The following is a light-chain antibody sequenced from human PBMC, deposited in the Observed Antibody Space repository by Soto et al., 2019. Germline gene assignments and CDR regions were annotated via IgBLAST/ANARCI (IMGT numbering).Light chain of an antibody. CDR2: DAS. Sequence: DIKMTQSPSSLSASVGERVTITCRASQSIRSYLKWYQQKPGKAPKLLIYDASSLKSGVPSGLSGSGSGTKFPLTIIHPRPSDFSTSFFHPPYTVPLTFGQGTLVEFK. V-gene: IGKV1-39*01. J-gene: IGKJ5*01. CDR1: QSIRSY. CDR3: HPPYTVPLT.